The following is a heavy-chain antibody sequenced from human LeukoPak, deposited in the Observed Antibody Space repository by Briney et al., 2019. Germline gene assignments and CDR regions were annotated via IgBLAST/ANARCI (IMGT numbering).Heavy chain of an antibody. Sequence: SVKVSCKASGGTFNSYGIIWVRQAPGQGLEWMGGIMPMFGTANYAQKFQGRVTITADKSTSTAYMELSSLRSEDTAVYYCASGRTDIVVVPAALRNYYFDYWGQGTLVTVSS. D-gene: IGHD2-2*01. CDR2: IMPMFGTA. J-gene: IGHJ4*02. CDR1: GGTFNSYG. CDR3: ASGRTDIVVVPAALRNYYFDY. V-gene: IGHV1-69*06.